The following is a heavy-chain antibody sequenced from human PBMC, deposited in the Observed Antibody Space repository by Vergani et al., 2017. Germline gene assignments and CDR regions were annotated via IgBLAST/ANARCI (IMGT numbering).Heavy chain of an antibody. Sequence: QVQLQESGPGLVKPSQTLSLTCTVSGGSITSGSFYWSWIRQPAGKGLEWIGRIHSSGTTNYNPSLKSRVTISVDTSKNQFSLKLSSVTAADTAVYYCAREDSYYYDSSGYYTPSRYFDLWGRGTLVTVSS. CDR3: AREDSYYYDSSGYYTPSRYFDL. D-gene: IGHD3-22*01. V-gene: IGHV4-61*02. CDR2: IHSSGTT. CDR1: GGSITSGSFY. J-gene: IGHJ2*01.